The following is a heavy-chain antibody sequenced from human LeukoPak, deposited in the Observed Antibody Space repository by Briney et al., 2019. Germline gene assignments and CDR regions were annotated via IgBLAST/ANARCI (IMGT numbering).Heavy chain of an antibody. CDR3: ARDSGTSGEVKFDP. CDR1: GGSISSYY. CDR2: IYDGGST. D-gene: IGHD3-10*01. V-gene: IGHV4-4*07. Sequence: SETLSLTCNVSGGSISSYYWSWIRQPAGKTLEWIGRIYDGGSTNYNPSPKSRVTMSVDTSKNQISLKLKSVTAADTAVYYCARDSGTSGEVKFDPWGQGALVTVSS. J-gene: IGHJ5*02.